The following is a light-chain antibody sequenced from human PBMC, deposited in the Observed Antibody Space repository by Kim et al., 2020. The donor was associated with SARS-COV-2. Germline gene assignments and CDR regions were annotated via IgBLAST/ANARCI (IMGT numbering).Light chain of an antibody. CDR1: KLGDKY. Sequence: SYELTQPPSVSVSPGQTASITCSGDKLGDKYACWYQQKPGQSPVLVIYQDSKRPSGIPERFSGSNSGNTATLTISGTQAMDEADYYCQAWDSSTASGYVFGTGTKVTVL. J-gene: IGLJ1*01. CDR2: QDS. CDR3: QAWDSSTASGYV. V-gene: IGLV3-1*01.